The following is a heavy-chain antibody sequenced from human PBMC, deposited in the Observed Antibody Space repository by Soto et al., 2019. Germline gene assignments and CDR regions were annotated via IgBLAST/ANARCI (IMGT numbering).Heavy chain of an antibody. J-gene: IGHJ5*02. V-gene: IGHV2-26*04. D-gene: IGHD6-13*01. CDR1: GFSLSNAGLG. CDR3: ASTYSTSWYWFDP. Sequence: QVTVKESGPVLVKPTETLTLNCTVSGFSLSNAGLGVSWIRQPPGKALEWLAHIFSNDEKSYSTSLKSRLTISQDTSKSQVGLTMTNMDPVDTATYYCASTYSTSWYWFDPWGQGTLVTVSS. CDR2: IFSNDEK.